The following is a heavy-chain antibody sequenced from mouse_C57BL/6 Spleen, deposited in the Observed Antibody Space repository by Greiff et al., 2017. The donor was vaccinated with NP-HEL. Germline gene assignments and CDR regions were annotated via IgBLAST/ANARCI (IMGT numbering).Heavy chain of an antibody. CDR3: ARDSGSSYDFDY. CDR2: INYDGSST. V-gene: IGHV5-16*01. CDR1: GFTFSDYY. Sequence: EVHLVESEGGLVQPGSSMKLSCTASGFTFSDYYMAWVRQVPEKGLEWVANINYDGSSTYYLDSLKSRFIISRDNAKNILYLQMSSLKSEDTATYYCARDSGSSYDFDYWGQGTTLTVSS. D-gene: IGHD1-1*01. J-gene: IGHJ2*01.